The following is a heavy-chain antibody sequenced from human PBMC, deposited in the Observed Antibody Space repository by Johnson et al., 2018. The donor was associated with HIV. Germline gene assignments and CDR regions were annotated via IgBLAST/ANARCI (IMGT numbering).Heavy chain of an antibody. CDR1: GFTFSNFW. J-gene: IGHJ3*02. Sequence: VQLVESGGGVVQPGRSLRLSCAASGFTFSNFWMSWVRQAPGKGLEWVSSMRVIDGSTYYADSVKGRFTISRDNAKNTLYLQMNILRAEDTAVYYCARAPEVRGVDAFDIWGQGTMVTVSS. CDR2: MRVIDGST. D-gene: IGHD3-10*01. CDR3: ARAPEVRGVDAFDI. V-gene: IGHV3-23*04.